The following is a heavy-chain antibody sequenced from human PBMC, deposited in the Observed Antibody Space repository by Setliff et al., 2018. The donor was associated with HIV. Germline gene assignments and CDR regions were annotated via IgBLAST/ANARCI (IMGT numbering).Heavy chain of an antibody. Sequence: SETLSLTCSVSGGSVSSVNYYWSWIRQPPGKGLEWIGYIHYTGSTYYNPSLTSRVTISVDTSKNQFSLRLTSVTAADTAVYSCAREPDYWGQGILVTVS. J-gene: IGHJ4*02. CDR3: AREPDY. CDR1: GGSVSSVNYY. CDR2: IHYTGST. V-gene: IGHV4-61*01.